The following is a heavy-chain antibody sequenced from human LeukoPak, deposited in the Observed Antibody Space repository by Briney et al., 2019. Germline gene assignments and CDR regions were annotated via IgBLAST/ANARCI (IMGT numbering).Heavy chain of an antibody. D-gene: IGHD1-26*01. CDR3: AKDRSIGTYYTCDH. CDR1: GFTFSSYS. Sequence: QAGRSLRLSCAASGFTFSSYSMNWVRQASGKGLEWGTSISASAAMTYYADYVRGRFTVSRDNSNNTLYLQMSSLTAADTAVYYCAKDRSIGTYYTCDHWGQGTLVTVSS. CDR2: ISASAAMT. J-gene: IGHJ4*02. V-gene: IGHV3-23*01.